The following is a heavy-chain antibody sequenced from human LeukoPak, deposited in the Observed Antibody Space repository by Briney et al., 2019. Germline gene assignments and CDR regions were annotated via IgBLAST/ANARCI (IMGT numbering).Heavy chain of an antibody. D-gene: IGHD2-2*01. CDR3: AKDGSGVWVVARPFDY. V-gene: IGHV3-33*06. CDR1: RFTFSSYG. CDR2: IWYDGSNK. Sequence: GRSLRLSCAASRFTFSSYGMHWVRQAPGKGLEWVAVIWYDGSNKYYADSVKGRFTISRDNSKNTLYLQMNSLRAEDTAVYYCAKDGSGVWVVARPFDYWGQGTLVTVSS. J-gene: IGHJ4*02.